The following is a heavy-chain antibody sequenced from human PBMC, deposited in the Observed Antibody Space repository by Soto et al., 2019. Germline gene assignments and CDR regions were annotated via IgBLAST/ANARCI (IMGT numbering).Heavy chain of an antibody. CDR3: ARDISTRGFHCFVT. J-gene: IGHJ5*02. V-gene: IGHV6-1*01. Sequence: SQTLSLTCAISGDSVSTTTAAWNWIRQSPSRGLEWLGRTYYRSKWYNDYAVSVKGRITINSDSLKNQFSLQLNSVTLEDTAVYYCARDISTRGFHCFVTWGPGTLLTVFS. CDR1: GDSVSTTTAA. CDR2: TYYRSKWYN. D-gene: IGHD5-12*01.